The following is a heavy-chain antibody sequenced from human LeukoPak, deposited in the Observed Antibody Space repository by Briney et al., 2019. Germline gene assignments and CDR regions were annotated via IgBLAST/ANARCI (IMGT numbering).Heavy chain of an antibody. V-gene: IGHV4-4*07. CDR1: GGSISSFY. D-gene: IGHD3-10*01. CDR3: ARAALAFMSYYFDY. J-gene: IGHJ4*02. Sequence: PSETQSLTCTVSGGSISSFYWSWIRQPAGKGLEWIGRVSTSGNTNYNPSLKSRVTMSVDTSKNQFSLKLSSVTAADTAVYYCARAALAFMSYYFDYWGQGTLVTVSS. CDR2: VSTSGNT.